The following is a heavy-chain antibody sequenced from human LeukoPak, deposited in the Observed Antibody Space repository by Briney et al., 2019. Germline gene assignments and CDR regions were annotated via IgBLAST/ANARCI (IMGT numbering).Heavy chain of an antibody. CDR2: ISGDGGST. CDR3: AKTPREATRRWDYYFDY. V-gene: IGHV3-43*02. J-gene: IGHJ4*02. Sequence: PGGSLRLSCAASGFTFDDYAMHWVRQAPGKGLEWVSLISGDGGSTYYADSVKGRFTISRDDSKNSLYLQMNSLRTEDTALYYCAKTPREATRRWDYYFDYWGQGTLVTVSS. D-gene: IGHD5-12*01. CDR1: GFTFDDYA.